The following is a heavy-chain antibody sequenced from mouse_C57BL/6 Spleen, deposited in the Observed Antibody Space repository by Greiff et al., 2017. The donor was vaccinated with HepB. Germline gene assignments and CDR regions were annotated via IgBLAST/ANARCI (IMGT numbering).Heavy chain of an antibody. CDR3: AREDYDWFAY. V-gene: IGHV1-69*01. D-gene: IGHD2-4*01. J-gene: IGHJ3*01. Sequence: VQLQQSGAELVMPGASVKLSCKASGYTFTSYWMHWVKQRPGQGLEWIGEIDPSDSYTNYNQKFKGKSTLTVDKSSSTAYMHLSSLTSEDSAVYYCAREDYDWFAYWGQGTLVTVSA. CDR2: IDPSDSYT. CDR1: GYTFTSYW.